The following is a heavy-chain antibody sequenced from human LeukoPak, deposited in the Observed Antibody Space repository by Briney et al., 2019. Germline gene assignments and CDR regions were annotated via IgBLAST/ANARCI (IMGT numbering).Heavy chain of an antibody. D-gene: IGHD4-23*01. J-gene: IGHJ4*02. CDR1: GGSISSYY. CDR2: IYYSGST. V-gene: IGHV4-59*01. CDR3: ARVLDYGGNQNYFDY. Sequence: SETLPLTCTVSGGSISSYYWSWIRQPPGKGLEWIGYIYYSGSTNYNPSLKSRVTISVDTSKNQFSLKLSSVTAADTAVYYCARVLDYGGNQNYFDYWGQGTLVTVSS.